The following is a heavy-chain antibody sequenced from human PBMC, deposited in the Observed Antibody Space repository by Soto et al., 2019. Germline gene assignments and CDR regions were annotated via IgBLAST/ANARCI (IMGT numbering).Heavy chain of an antibody. V-gene: IGHV6-1*01. CDR3: ARVVLWGIEAAGHNWFDP. D-gene: IGHD6-13*01. CDR1: GGTVSSNRAA. Sequence: SRTLSLTYAISGGTVSSNRAALNWIRQSPSRGLEWLGRTYYRSKWYNDYEVSVKSRITINPDTSKNQFSLQLKSVTHEDTAVYYCARVVLWGIEAAGHNWFDPWGQGTLVTVSS. J-gene: IGHJ5*02. CDR2: TYYRSKWYN.